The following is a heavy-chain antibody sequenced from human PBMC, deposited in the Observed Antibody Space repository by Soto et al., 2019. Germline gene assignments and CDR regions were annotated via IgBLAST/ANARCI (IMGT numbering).Heavy chain of an antibody. D-gene: IGHD5-12*01. CDR1: GFSLSTSGMC. V-gene: IGHV2-70*01. J-gene: IGHJ3*02. Sequence: SGPTLVNPTQTLTLTCTFSGFSLSTSGMCVSWIRQSPGKALEWLALIDWEDDKYYSTSLKTRLTISKDTSKNQVVISVTNMDTVDTATYYCARLPRGGRIDGYNFMEAFDIWGQGTVVTVS. CDR3: ARLPRGGRIDGYNFMEAFDI. CDR2: IDWEDDK.